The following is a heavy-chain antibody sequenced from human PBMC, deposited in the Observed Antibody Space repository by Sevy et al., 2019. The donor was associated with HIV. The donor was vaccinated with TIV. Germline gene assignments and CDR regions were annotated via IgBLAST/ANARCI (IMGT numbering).Heavy chain of an antibody. J-gene: IGHJ4*02. V-gene: IGHV1-18*01. CDR3: ARAYCSGGSCYSLAY. CDR1: GYTFTSYR. CDR2: ISPFNGDT. D-gene: IGHD2-15*01. Sequence: ASVKVSCKASGYTFTSYRIYWVRQAPGQGLEWMGWISPFNGDTNYAQKLQGRVTMITDTSTNTAYMEMRSLRSDETAVYYCARAYCSGGSCYSLAYWGQGTLVIVSS.